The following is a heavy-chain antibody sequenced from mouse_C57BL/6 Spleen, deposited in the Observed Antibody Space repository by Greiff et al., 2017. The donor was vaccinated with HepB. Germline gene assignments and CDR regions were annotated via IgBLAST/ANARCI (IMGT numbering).Heavy chain of an antibody. J-gene: IGHJ1*03. CDR1: GYTFTDYE. V-gene: IGHV1-15*01. Sequence: QVQLQQSGAELVRPGASVTLSCKASGYTFTDYEMHWVKQTPVHGLEWIGAIDPETGGTAYNQKFKGKAILTADKYSSTAYMELPILTSEDSAVDYCTSPRGSSYEYFDVWGTGTTVTVSS. CDR2: IDPETGGT. D-gene: IGHD1-1*01. CDR3: TSPRGSSYEYFDV.